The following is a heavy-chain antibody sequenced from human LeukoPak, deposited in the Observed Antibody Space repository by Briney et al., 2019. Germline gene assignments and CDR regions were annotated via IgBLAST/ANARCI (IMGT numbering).Heavy chain of an antibody. V-gene: IGHV4-59*01. CDR2: IYYSGST. Sequence: SETLSLTCTVSGGSISRYYWSWIRQPPGKGLEWIGYIYYSGSTNYNPSFKSRVTISVDTSKNQFSLNLSSVTAADTAVYYCASMVVAATQRYFQHWGQGTLVTVSS. CDR1: GGSISRYY. D-gene: IGHD2-15*01. CDR3: ASMVVAATQRYFQH. J-gene: IGHJ1*01.